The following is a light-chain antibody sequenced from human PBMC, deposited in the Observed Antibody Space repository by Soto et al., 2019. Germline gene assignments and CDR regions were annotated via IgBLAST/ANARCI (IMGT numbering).Light chain of an antibody. J-gene: IGKJ1*01. CDR1: QSISSYY. CDR2: GAS. CDR3: QQYGTSRPWA. Sequence: EIGLTQSPGTLSLSPGERATLSCRASQSISSYYLAWYQQKPGQAPRLLIHGASSRATGIPDRFSGSGSGTDVNLTISRLEPEDFAVYYCQQYGTSRPWAFGQGTKVEIK. V-gene: IGKV3-20*01.